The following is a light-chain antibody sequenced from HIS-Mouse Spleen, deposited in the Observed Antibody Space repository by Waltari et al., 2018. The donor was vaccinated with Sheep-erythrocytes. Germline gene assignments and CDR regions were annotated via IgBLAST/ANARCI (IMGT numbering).Light chain of an antibody. CDR3: QQYYSYPRT. CDR1: QGIRND. Sequence: AIQMTQSPSSLSASVGDRVTITCRASQGIRNDLGCYQQKPGKAPKLLIYAASSLQSGVPSRFSGSGAGTDFTLTISCLQSEDFATYYCQQYYSYPRTFGQGTKVEIK. J-gene: IGKJ1*01. CDR2: AAS. V-gene: IGKV1-6*01.